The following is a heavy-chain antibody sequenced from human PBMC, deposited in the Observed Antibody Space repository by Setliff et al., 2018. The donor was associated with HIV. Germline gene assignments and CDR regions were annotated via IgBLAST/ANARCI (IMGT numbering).Heavy chain of an antibody. V-gene: IGHV4-38-2*01. Sequence: SETLSLTCAVSGYSISSGYYWGWIRQPPGKGLEWIGSIYHSGSTYYNPSLKSRVTISVDTSKNQFSLKLTSVAAADTAVYYCARHSDIAPRRTYFDYWGQGTLVTVSS. D-gene: IGHD6-6*01. J-gene: IGHJ4*02. CDR1: GYSISSGYY. CDR2: IYHSGST. CDR3: ARHSDIAPRRTYFDY.